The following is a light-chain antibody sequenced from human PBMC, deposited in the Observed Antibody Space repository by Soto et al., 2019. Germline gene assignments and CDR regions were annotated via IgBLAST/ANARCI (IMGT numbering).Light chain of an antibody. Sequence: DMRMTQSPSTLSASVGDRVTITCRASQSISSQLAWYQQTPGTDPKLLIYDASSLESGVPSRFSGSGSGTEFTLTISSLQPEDFATFYCQHFWTFGQGTKVDIK. CDR1: QSISSQ. V-gene: IGKV1-5*01. J-gene: IGKJ1*01. CDR2: DAS. CDR3: QHFWT.